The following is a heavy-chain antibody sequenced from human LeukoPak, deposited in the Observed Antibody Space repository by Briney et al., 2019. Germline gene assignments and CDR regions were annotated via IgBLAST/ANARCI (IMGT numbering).Heavy chain of an antibody. CDR1: GGSIMSSTYY. J-gene: IGHJ6*03. V-gene: IGHV4-39*07. Sequence: ASETLSLTCTVSGGSIMSSTYYWGWIRQSPWKGLEWIGTIYYSGSTYYNPSLKSRVSMSVDTSKKQFSLKLSSVTAADTAVYYCAGDRSYVDVWGKGTTVTVSS. CDR3: AGDRSYVDV. CDR2: IYYSGST.